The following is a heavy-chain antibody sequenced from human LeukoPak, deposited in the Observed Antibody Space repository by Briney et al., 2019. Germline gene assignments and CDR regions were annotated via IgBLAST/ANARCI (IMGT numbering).Heavy chain of an antibody. CDR2: IWYDGSNK. D-gene: IGHD2-2*01. Sequence: GGSLRLSCAASGFTFSSYGMRWVRQAPGKGLEWVAVIWYDGSNKYYADSVQGRFTISRDNSKNTLYLQMNSLRAEDTAVYYCARDLYCSSTSCSQTLDYWGQGTLVTVSS. V-gene: IGHV3-33*01. CDR1: GFTFSSYG. J-gene: IGHJ4*02. CDR3: ARDLYCSSTSCSQTLDY.